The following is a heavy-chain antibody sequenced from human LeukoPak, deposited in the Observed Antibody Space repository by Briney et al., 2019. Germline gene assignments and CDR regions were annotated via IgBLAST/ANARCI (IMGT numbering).Heavy chain of an antibody. CDR3: ARSSRLTFDY. D-gene: IGHD6-6*01. CDR2: INSDGSST. V-gene: IGHV3-74*01. CDR1: GFSFSSYW. Sequence: GGSLRLSCAASGFSFSSYWMHWVRQAPGKGPVWVSHINSDGSSTSYADSVKGRFTISRDNAKNSLYLQMNSLRAEDTAVYYCARSSRLTFDYWGQGTLVTVSS. J-gene: IGHJ4*02.